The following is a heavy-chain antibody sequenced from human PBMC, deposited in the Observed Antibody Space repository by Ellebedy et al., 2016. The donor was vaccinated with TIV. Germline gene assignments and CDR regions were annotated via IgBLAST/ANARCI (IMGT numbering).Heavy chain of an antibody. D-gene: IGHD6-19*01. CDR2: IYYSGSV. Sequence: MPSETLSLTCTVSGGSISNSDYYWNWIRQPPGKGLEWIGSIYYSGSVYYNPSLKSRVTVSVDTSKNQFSLKLTSVTAADAAVYYSARDPDYNSGWGGYDIWGQGTKVTVSS. V-gene: IGHV4-39*07. CDR1: GGSISNSDYY. J-gene: IGHJ3*02. CDR3: ARDPDYNSGWGGYDI.